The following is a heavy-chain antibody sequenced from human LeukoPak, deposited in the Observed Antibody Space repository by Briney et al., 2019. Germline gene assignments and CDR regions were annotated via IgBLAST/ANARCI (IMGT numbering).Heavy chain of an antibody. V-gene: IGHV4-38-2*02. CDR2: IYHSGST. CDR1: GYSISSGYY. Sequence: SETLSLTCTVSGYSISSGYYWGWIRQPPGKGLEWIGSIYHSGSTYYNPSLKSRVTISVDTSKNQFSLKLSSVTAADTAVYYCARLRIYYYMDVWGKGTTVTVSS. CDR3: ARLRIYYYMDV. J-gene: IGHJ6*03.